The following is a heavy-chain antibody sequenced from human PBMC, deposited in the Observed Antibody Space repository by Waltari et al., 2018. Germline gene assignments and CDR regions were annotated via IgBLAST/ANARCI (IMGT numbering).Heavy chain of an antibody. CDR1: GYSISSGYY. CDR2: IYHSGST. D-gene: IGHD2-2*01. CDR3: ASFFSLGYCSSTSCPLVETRDY. J-gene: IGHJ4*01. Sequence: QVQLQESGPGLVKPSETLSLTCAVSGYSISSGYYWGWIRQPPGKGLEWIGSIYHSGSTYYNPSLKSRVTISVDTSKNQFSLKLSSVTAADTAVYYCASFFSLGYCSSTSCPLVETRDYWG. V-gene: IGHV4-38-2*01.